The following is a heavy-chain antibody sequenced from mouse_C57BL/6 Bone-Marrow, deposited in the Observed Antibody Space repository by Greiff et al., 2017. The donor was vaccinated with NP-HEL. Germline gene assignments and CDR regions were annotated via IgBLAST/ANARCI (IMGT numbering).Heavy chain of an antibody. Sequence: QVQLQQSGAELVKPGASVKISCKASGYAFSSYWMNWVKQRPGKGLEWIGQIYPGDGDTNYNGKFKGKATLTADKSSSTAYMQLSSLTSEDSAVYFCARRDDYDAPGFAYWGQGTLVTVSA. CDR1: GYAFSSYW. J-gene: IGHJ3*01. V-gene: IGHV1-80*01. D-gene: IGHD2-4*01. CDR3: ARRDDYDAPGFAY. CDR2: IYPGDGDT.